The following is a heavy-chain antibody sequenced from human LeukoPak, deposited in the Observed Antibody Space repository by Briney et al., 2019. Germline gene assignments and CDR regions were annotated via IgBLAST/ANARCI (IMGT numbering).Heavy chain of an antibody. D-gene: IGHD3-9*01. Sequence: ASVKVSCKASRYTFTGYYIHWARQAPGQGLEWMGWIDPNSGVTHYAQKFQGRVTMTRDTSISAAYMELSRLRSDDTAVYYCARGGYDILTGSYRVRYYFDYWGQGTLVTVSS. V-gene: IGHV1-2*02. CDR3: ARGGYDILTGSYRVRYYFDY. J-gene: IGHJ4*02. CDR2: IDPNSGVT. CDR1: RYTFTGYY.